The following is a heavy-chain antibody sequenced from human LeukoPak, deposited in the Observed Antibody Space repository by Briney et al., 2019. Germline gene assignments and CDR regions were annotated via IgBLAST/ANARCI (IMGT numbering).Heavy chain of an antibody. CDR2: ISSSSSSI. CDR1: GFTFSSYS. Sequence: GGSLRLFCAASGFTFSSYSTNWVRHAPGKGLECVSYISSSSSSIYYAYSVKGRFTIARDNAKNSLYLQMTSLRAEDTAVYYCARDSRIAVAGTGTCDYWGQGTLVTVSS. V-gene: IGHV3-48*04. J-gene: IGHJ4*02. CDR3: ARDSRIAVAGTGTCDY. D-gene: IGHD6-19*01.